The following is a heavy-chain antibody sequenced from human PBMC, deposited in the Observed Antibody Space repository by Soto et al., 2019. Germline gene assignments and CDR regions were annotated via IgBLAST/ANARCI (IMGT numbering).Heavy chain of an antibody. CDR2: IWYDGSNK. V-gene: IGHV3-33*01. J-gene: IGHJ6*03. Sequence: GGSLRLSCAASGFTFSSYGMHWVRQAPGKGLEWVAVIWYDGSNKYYADSVKGRFTISRDNSKNTLYLQMNSLRAEDTAVYYCARDGPMTAGTIFGVVKPHHPPPNYYYYMDVWGKGTTVTVSS. D-gene: IGHD3-3*01. CDR1: GFTFSSYG. CDR3: ARDGPMTAGTIFGVVKPHHPPPNYYYYMDV.